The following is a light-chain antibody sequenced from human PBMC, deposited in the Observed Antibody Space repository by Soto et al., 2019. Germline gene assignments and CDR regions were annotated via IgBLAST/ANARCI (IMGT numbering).Light chain of an antibody. CDR2: KNK. Sequence: QSVLTQPPSASGTPGQRVTISCSGSSSKIGTNYVYWYQQLPGTAPKLLTYKNKQRPSGIPNRFSSSKPGPPASLAISGLRSEDEADYYCASWDDSLSGYVFGTGTKVTVL. CDR3: ASWDDSLSGYV. J-gene: IGLJ1*01. CDR1: SSKIGTNY. V-gene: IGLV1-47*01.